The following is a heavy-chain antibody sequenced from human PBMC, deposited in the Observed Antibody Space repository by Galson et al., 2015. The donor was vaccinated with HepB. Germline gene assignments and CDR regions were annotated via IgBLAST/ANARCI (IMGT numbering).Heavy chain of an antibody. D-gene: IGHD3-10*02. CDR2: LSDDGSNK. CDR3: TKGAYRNILMSGGWFDP. J-gene: IGHJ5*02. CDR1: GFTFSHFG. V-gene: IGHV3-30*18. Sequence: SLRLSCAASGFTFSHFGMHWVRQVPGKGLKWVAGLSDDGSNKHYADSVKGRFTISRDDSKNMLYLQMNSLRAEDTAVYYCTKGAYRNILMSGGWFDPWGQGTLVTVSS.